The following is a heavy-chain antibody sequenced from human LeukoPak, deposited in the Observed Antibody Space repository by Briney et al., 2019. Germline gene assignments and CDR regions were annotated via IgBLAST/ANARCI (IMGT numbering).Heavy chain of an antibody. CDR2: ISSSSSYI. J-gene: IGHJ6*03. CDR1: GFTFSSYA. V-gene: IGHV3-21*04. CDR3: ARGGEGYYYYMDV. D-gene: IGHD2-21*01. Sequence: GGSPRLSCAASGFTFSSYAMSWVRQAPGKGLEWVSAISSSSSYIYYADSVKGRFTISRDNAKNSLYLQMNSLRAEDTAVYYCARGGEGYYYYMDVWGKGTTVTVSS.